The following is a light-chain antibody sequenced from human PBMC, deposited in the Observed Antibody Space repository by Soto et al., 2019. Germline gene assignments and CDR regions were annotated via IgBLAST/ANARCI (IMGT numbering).Light chain of an antibody. CDR2: RNN. J-gene: IGLJ2*01. V-gene: IGLV1-47*01. CDR3: AAWDDSLSGPKVV. CDR1: SSNIGSNY. Sequence: QSVLTQPPSASGTPGQRVTISCSGSSSNIGSNYVYWYQQLPGTAPKLLIYRNNQRPSGVPDRFSGSKSGTSASLAISGLRSEDEADYNCAAWDDSLSGPKVVFGGGTKLTVL.